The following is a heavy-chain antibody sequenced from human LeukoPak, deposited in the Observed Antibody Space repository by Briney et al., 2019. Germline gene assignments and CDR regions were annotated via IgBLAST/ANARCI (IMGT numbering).Heavy chain of an antibody. CDR3: ARADASGGYYLGD. D-gene: IGHD3-10*01. CDR2: INPSAHTT. Sequence: GASVKVSCKASGYTFTNYYMHWVRQAPGQGLEWMGIINPSAHTTTYAQKVQDRVTMTTDTSTSTVYMELSSLRYEDTAVYHCARADASGGYYLGDWGQGTLVTVSS. V-gene: IGHV1-46*01. CDR1: GYTFTNYY. J-gene: IGHJ4*02.